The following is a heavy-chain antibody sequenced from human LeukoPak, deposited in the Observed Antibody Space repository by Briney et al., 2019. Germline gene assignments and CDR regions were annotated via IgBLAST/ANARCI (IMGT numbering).Heavy chain of an antibody. J-gene: IGHJ4*02. V-gene: IGHV1-2*06. D-gene: IGHD1-26*01. CDR2: INPNSGGT. Sequence: ASVKVSCKASGYTFTGYYMHWVRQAPGQGLERMGRINPNSGGTNYAQKFQGGVTMTRDTSISTAYMEQSRLRSDDTAVYYCASGSGSYARESWGQGTLVTVSS. CDR3: ASGSGSYARES. CDR1: GYTFTGYY.